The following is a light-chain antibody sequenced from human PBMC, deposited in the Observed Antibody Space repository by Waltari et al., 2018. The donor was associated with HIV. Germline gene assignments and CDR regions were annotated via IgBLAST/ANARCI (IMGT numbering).Light chain of an antibody. CDR3: NSRDSSGNHHVV. CDR2: GKN. Sequence: SSELTQDPAVSVALGQTVRITCQGDSLRSYYASWYQQKPGQAPVLVIYGKNNRPSGIPDRVSGSSSGNTASLTITGAQAEDEADYYCNSRDSSGNHHVVFGGGTKLTVL. J-gene: IGLJ2*01. CDR1: SLRSYY. V-gene: IGLV3-19*01.